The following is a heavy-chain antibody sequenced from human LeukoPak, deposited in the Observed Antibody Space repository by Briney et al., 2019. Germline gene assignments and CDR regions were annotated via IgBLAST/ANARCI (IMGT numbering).Heavy chain of an antibody. CDR1: GFMFSEYG. J-gene: IGHJ4*02. D-gene: IGHD6-19*01. CDR3: AKDWGARGCCGDYFDY. CDR2: IRSDGSNA. V-gene: IGHV3-30*02. Sequence: GGSLRLSCAASGFMFSEYGMHWVRRAPGEGLEWVAFIRSDGSNALYADSVKGRFTSSRDNAKNTVSLQMNSLRPEDTAVYYCAKDWGARGCCGDYFDYWGQGSLVIVSS.